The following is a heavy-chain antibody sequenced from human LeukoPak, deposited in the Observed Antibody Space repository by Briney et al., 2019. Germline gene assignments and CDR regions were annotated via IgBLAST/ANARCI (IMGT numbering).Heavy chain of an antibody. CDR2: ISSSSSYI. CDR1: GFTFSSHS. Sequence: GGSLRLSCAASGFTFSSHSMNWVRQAPGKGLEWVSSISSSSSYIYYADSVKGRFTISRDNAKNSLYLQMNSLRAEDTAVYYCARDNAVDVLRYFDWTIPYFDYWGQGTLVTVSS. D-gene: IGHD3-9*01. J-gene: IGHJ4*02. CDR3: ARDNAVDVLRYFDWTIPYFDY. V-gene: IGHV3-21*01.